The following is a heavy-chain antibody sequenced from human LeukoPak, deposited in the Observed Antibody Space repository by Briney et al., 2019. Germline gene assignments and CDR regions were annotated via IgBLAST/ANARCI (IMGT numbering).Heavy chain of an antibody. CDR3: ARGRPGYCTNGVCHRGNFDY. D-gene: IGHD2-8*01. CDR2: INHSGST. J-gene: IGHJ4*02. V-gene: IGHV4-34*01. Sequence: SETLSLTCTVCGGSFSGYYWRYIRQPPGKGLEWIGEINHSGSTNYNSSLKSRVTISVDTSKNQFSLKLSSVTAADTAVYYCARGRPGYCTNGVCHRGNFDYWGQGTLVTVSS. CDR1: GGSFSGYY.